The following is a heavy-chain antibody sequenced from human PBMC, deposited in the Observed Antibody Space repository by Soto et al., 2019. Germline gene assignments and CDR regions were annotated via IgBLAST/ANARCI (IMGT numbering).Heavy chain of an antibody. Sequence: SETLSLTCTDSGGSISSYYWSWIRQPPGKGLEWIGYIYYSGSTNYNPSLKSRVTISVDTSKNTLYLQMDSLRVEDTAVYYCARSPTRTNYADCFDPWGQGTLVTVSS. J-gene: IGHJ5*02. CDR3: ARSPTRTNYADCFDP. V-gene: IGHV4-59*12. CDR1: GGSISSYY. CDR2: IYYSGST. D-gene: IGHD4-4*01.